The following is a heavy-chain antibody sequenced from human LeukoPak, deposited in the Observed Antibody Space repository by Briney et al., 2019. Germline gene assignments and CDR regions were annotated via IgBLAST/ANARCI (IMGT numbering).Heavy chain of an antibody. J-gene: IGHJ5*02. D-gene: IGHD3-3*01. V-gene: IGHV3-23*01. Sequence: GGSLRLSCAASGFTFGSYGMSWVRQAPGKGLEWVSFITPNADRASYADSVKGRFTISRDHSQNMVHLQMNSLRIEDTAVYFCASGKGVYDFGWLDPWGQGTPVSVSS. CDR2: ITPNADRA. CDR1: GFTFGSYG. CDR3: ASGKGVYDFGWLDP.